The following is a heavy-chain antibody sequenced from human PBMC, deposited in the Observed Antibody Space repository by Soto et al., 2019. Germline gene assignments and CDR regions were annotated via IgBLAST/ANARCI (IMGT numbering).Heavy chain of an antibody. CDR2: INAGTGQV. V-gene: IGHV1-3*01. D-gene: IGHD4-17*01. Sequence: ASVKVSCKGSGYTFTRYGMHWVRQAPGQRLEWMGWINAGTGQVKYSQKFQGRVLITRDTSASTAYMELSSLRSEDTAVYYCARVMTVQAFDIWGQGAMVTVSS. CDR1: GYTFTRYG. CDR3: ARVMTVQAFDI. J-gene: IGHJ3*02.